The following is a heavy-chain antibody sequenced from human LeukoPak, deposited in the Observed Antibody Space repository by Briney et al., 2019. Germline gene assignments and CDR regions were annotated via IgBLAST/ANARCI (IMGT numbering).Heavy chain of an antibody. CDR1: GFTFSSYS. D-gene: IGHD5-24*01. Sequence: GGSLRLSCAASGFTFSSYSMNWFRQAPEKGLEWVSSISSSSSYIYYADSVKGRFTISRDNAKNSLYLQMNSLRAEDTAVYYCARDPDMSGDGYNFDYWGQGTLVTVSS. CDR2: ISSSSSYI. CDR3: ARDPDMSGDGYNFDY. J-gene: IGHJ4*02. V-gene: IGHV3-21*01.